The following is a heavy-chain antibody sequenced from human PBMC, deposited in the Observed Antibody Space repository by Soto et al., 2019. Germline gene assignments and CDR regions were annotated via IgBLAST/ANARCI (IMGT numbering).Heavy chain of an antibody. D-gene: IGHD2-15*01. V-gene: IGHV4-4*02. CDR1: GHSVSSTHW. CDR2: VYHTGTT. CDR3: ATLPPRIVVTVLPMPS. Sequence: PSETLSLTCVASGHSVSSTHWWTWGRQTPGKGLEWIGEVYHTGTTKYNPSLKNRVTISVDKSNNQFSLDLKSVTAADTAVYYCATLPPRIVVTVLPMPSWGQGTLVT. J-gene: IGHJ1*01.